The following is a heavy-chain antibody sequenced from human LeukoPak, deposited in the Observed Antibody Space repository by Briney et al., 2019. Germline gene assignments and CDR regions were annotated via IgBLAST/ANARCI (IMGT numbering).Heavy chain of an antibody. D-gene: IGHD3-22*01. Sequence: SVKVSCKASGGTFSSYAISWVRQAPGQGLEWMGGIIPIFGTANYAQKFQGRVTITADKSTSTAYMELSSLRSEDTAVYYCATRLGDSSGYYYGYFQHWGQGTLVTVSS. CDR3: ATRLGDSSGYYYGYFQH. CDR1: GGTFSSYA. CDR2: IIPIFGTA. J-gene: IGHJ1*01. V-gene: IGHV1-69*06.